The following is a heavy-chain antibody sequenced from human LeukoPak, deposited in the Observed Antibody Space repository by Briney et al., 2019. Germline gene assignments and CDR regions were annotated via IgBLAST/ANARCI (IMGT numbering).Heavy chain of an antibody. D-gene: IGHD6-19*01. J-gene: IGHJ4*02. V-gene: IGHV1-2*02. Sequence: GASVKVSCKASGYTFTGYYLHWVRQAPGQGLEWMGWINPNSGGTSCAQKYQGRVTMTRDTSISTAYMELSSLRSDDTAAYFCARLLYSSGWYYYFDSWGQGTLVTVSS. CDR1: GYTFTGYY. CDR3: ARLLYSSGWYYYFDS. CDR2: INPNSGGT.